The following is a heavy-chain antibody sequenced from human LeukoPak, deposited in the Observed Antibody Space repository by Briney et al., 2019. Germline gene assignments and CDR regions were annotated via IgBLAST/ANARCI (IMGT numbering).Heavy chain of an antibody. CDR1: GGSISSGDYY. CDR3: ARHYSSYYYFYGMDV. CDR2: IYYSGST. V-gene: IGHV4-30-4*01. Sequence: SQTLSLTCTVSGGSISSGDYYWSWIRQPPGKGLEWIGYIYYSGSTYYSPSLRSRLTISVDTSKNQFSLNLSSVTATDTAVYYCARHYSSYYYFYGMDVWGQGTTVTVSS. D-gene: IGHD3-10*01. J-gene: IGHJ6*02.